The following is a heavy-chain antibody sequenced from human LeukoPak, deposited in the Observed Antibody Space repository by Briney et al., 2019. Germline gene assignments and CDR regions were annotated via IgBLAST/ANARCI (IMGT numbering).Heavy chain of an antibody. V-gene: IGHV3-23*01. CDR2: IGGSGGST. Sequence: PGGSLRLSCAASGFRFSSYAMSWVRQAPGKGLEWVTIIGGSGGSTYYADSVKGRFTISRDNSKNTLYLQMNSLRAEDTAVYYCAKGELPATMWVVWDSWGQGTLVTVSS. CDR3: AKGELPATMWVVWDS. D-gene: IGHD2-2*01. J-gene: IGHJ4*02. CDR1: GFRFSSYA.